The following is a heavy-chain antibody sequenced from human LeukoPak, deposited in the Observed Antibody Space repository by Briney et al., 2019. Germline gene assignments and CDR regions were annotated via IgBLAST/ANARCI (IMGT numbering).Heavy chain of an antibody. CDR1: GGSFSGYY. V-gene: IGHV4-34*01. D-gene: IGHD3-9*01. CDR2: INHSGST. CDR3: ARANVLRYFDWLLSITDYGMDV. J-gene: IGHJ6*02. Sequence: SETLSLTCAVYGGSFSGYYWSWIRQPPGKGLEWFGEINHSGSTNYTPSLKSQVTISVDTSKNQFSLKLSSVTAADTAVYYCARANVLRYFDWLLSITDYGMDVWGQGTTVTVSS.